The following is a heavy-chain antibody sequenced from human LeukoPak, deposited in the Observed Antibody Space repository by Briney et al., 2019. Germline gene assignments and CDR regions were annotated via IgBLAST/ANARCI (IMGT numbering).Heavy chain of an antibody. V-gene: IGHV3-30*04. D-gene: IGHD6-13*01. CDR2: ISYDGSTE. CDR1: GFIFNSYA. Sequence: GGSLRLSCAASGFIFNSYAMHWVRQAPGKGLEWVAVISYDGSTEYYADSVKGRFTISRDNSRNTLYLQMNSLRPEDTAVFYCARGPGIPAAVDHWGQGTLVTVSS. CDR3: ARGPGIPAAVDH. J-gene: IGHJ4*02.